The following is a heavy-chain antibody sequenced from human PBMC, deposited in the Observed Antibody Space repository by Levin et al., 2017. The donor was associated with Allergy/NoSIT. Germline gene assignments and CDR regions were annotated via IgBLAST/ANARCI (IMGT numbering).Heavy chain of an antibody. CDR3: ARHRGVSRRHEIEY. Sequence: PSETLSLTCTVSGGSMASPSYYWGWIRQPPGKGLEWIGTIYDSGSTYYNPSLKSRLTISLDTSKNQFSLKLTSVIAADTAVYYCARHRGVSRRHEIEYWGQGTLVTVSS. D-gene: IGHD3-10*01. J-gene: IGHJ4*02. CDR2: IYDSGST. CDR1: GGSMASPSYY. V-gene: IGHV4-39*01.